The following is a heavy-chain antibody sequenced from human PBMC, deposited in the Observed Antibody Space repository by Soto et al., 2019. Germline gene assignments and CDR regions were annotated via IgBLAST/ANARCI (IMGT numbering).Heavy chain of an antibody. CDR1: GGSVSSSSYY. J-gene: IGHJ4*02. D-gene: IGHD4-17*01. CDR3: ARDNDYGDGHDY. V-gene: IGHV4-61*01. Sequence: PSETLSLTCTVSGGSVSSSSYYWSWIRQPPGKGLEWIGYFYYSGSTNYNPSLKSRVTISVDTSKNQVSLKLTSVTTADTAVYYCARDNDYGDGHDYWGQGTLVTVSS. CDR2: FYYSGST.